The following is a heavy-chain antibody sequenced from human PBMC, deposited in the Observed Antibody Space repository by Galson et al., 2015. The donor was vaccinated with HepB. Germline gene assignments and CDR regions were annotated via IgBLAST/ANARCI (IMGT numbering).Heavy chain of an antibody. CDR2: IYHSGST. CDR1: GYSISSGYY. J-gene: IGHJ4*02. D-gene: IGHD4-17*01. CDR3: ARDEDYGDYVGRFDY. Sequence: ETLSLTCTVSGYSISSGYYWGWIRQPPGKGLEWIGSIYHSGSTYYNPSLKSRVTISVDTSKNQFSLKLSSVTAADTAVYYCARDEDYGDYVGRFDYWGQGTLVTVSS. V-gene: IGHV4-38-2*02.